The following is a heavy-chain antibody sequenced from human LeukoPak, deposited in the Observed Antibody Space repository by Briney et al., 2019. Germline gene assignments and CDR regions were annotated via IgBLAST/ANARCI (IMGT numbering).Heavy chain of an antibody. CDR3: ARGFDYSDTSGFS. CDR1: GFTFDSHG. V-gene: IGHV3-21*05. CDR2: ISRSSSYI. J-gene: IGHJ4*02. D-gene: IGHD3-22*01. Sequence: GGSLRLSCAASGFTFDSHGMNRVRHALVKGIDCVSGISRSSSYIYYADSVKGRFTISRDNAKNSLYLQMNSLRAEDTAVYYCARGFDYSDTSGFSWGQGTLVTVSS.